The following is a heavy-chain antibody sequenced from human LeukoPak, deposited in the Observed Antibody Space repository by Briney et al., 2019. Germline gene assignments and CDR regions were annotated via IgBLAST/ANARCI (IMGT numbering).Heavy chain of an antibody. CDR3: ARDGRVHYDFWSGYYRDEVWFDP. J-gene: IGHJ5*02. D-gene: IGHD3-3*01. V-gene: IGHV1-46*03. CDR1: GYTFTSYY. CDR2: INPSGGST. Sequence: ASVKVSCKASGYTFTSYYMHWVRQAPGQGLEWMGIINPSGGSTSYAQKFQGRVTMTRDTSTSTVYMELSSLRSEDTAVHYCARDGRVHYDFWSGYYRDEVWFDPWGQGTLVTVS.